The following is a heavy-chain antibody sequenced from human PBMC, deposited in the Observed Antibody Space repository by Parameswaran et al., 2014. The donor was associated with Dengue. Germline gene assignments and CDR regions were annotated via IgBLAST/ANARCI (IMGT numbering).Heavy chain of an antibody. D-gene: IGHD6-13*01. CDR3: ARVVRYSSSWYDPNFDY. Sequence: RWIRQPPGKGLEWVANIKQDGSEKYYVDSVKGRFTISRDNAKNSLYLQMNSLRAEDTAVYYCARVVRYSSSWYDPNFDYWGQGTLVTVSS. V-gene: IGHV3-7*01. J-gene: IGHJ4*02. CDR2: IKQDGSEK.